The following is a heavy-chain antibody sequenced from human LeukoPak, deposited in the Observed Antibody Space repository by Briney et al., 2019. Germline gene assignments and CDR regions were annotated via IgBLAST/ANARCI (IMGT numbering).Heavy chain of an antibody. D-gene: IGHD2-2*01. CDR2: INDSGST. J-gene: IGHJ4*02. V-gene: IGHV4-34*01. CDR1: GGSFSNYF. Sequence: SETLSLTCAVSGGSFSNYFWTWIRQPPGKGLEWIAEINDSGSTNSNSSLRSRVAISLDTSKNQFSLRLTSVTAANTAVYYCARGQYCSTTTCYSARRYFDFWGQGTLVTVSS. CDR3: ARGQYCSTTTCYSARRYFDF.